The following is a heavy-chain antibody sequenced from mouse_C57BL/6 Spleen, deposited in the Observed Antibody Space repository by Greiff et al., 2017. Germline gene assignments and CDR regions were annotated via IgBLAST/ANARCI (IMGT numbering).Heavy chain of an antibody. Sequence: QVQLQQPGAELVRPGSSVKLSCKASGYTFPSYWMHWVKQRPIQGLEWIGNIDPSDSETHYNQKFKDKATLTVDKSSSTAYMQLSSLTSEDSAVYYCARDYYGSSSFAYWGQGTLVTVSA. V-gene: IGHV1-52*01. CDR2: IDPSDSET. CDR3: ARDYYGSSSFAY. CDR1: GYTFPSYW. D-gene: IGHD1-1*01. J-gene: IGHJ3*01.